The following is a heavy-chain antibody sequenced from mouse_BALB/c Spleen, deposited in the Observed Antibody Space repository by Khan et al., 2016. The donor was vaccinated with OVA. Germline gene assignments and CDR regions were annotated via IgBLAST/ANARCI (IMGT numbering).Heavy chain of an antibody. Sequence: EVQLQESGAELVKPGASVKLSCTASGFNIKDTYMHWVKQRPEQGMEWIVRIDPANGNTKCDPKFQGKATITADTSSNPAYLPLSSLTSEDTAVFYCVRDYWDVFAYWGQGTLVTVAA. CDR3: VRDYWDVFAY. D-gene: IGHD4-1*01. V-gene: IGHV14-3*02. CDR2: IDPANGNT. CDR1: GFNIKDTY. J-gene: IGHJ3*01.